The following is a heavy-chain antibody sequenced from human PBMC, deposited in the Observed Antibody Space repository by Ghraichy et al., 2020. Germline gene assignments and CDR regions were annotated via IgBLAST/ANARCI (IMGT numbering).Heavy chain of an antibody. J-gene: IGHJ4*02. CDR3: AKDRGYCSSTSCSYFDY. CDR2: ISGSGGST. Sequence: GGSLRLSCAASGFTFSSYAMSWVRQAPGKGLEWVSAISGSGGSTYYADSVKGRFTISRDNSKNTLYLQMNSLRAEDTAVYYCAKDRGYCSSTSCSYFDYWGQGTLVTVSS. V-gene: IGHV3-23*01. D-gene: IGHD2-2*01. CDR1: GFTFSSYA.